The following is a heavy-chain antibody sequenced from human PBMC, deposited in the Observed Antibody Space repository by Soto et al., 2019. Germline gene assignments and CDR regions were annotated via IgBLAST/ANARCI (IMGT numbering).Heavy chain of an antibody. CDR2: IIPIIGTT. CDR3: ARDRDDYGSGNYYNRIDF. J-gene: IGHJ4*02. Sequence: QVQLVQSGAEVKKPGASVKVSCKASGCTFSTYAISWLRRAPGQGLEWMGGIIPIIGTTNYAQRFQGRVTITADEATSTAYMELSRLRSEDTVVYYCARDRDDYGSGNYYNRIDFWGQGTLVTVSS. CDR1: GCTFSTYA. V-gene: IGHV1-69*01. D-gene: IGHD3-10*01.